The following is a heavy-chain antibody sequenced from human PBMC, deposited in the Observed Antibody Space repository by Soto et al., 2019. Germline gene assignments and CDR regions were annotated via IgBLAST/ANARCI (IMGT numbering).Heavy chain of an antibody. CDR1: GFTFSDYF. J-gene: IGHJ4*02. D-gene: IGHD2-15*01. V-gene: IGHV3-11*01. CDR2: ISTSGHTI. CDR3: GRLGGYCGDNNCYWGYFDY. Sequence: QVQLVDSGGNLVKPGGSLRLSCAASGFTFSDYFMSWVRQTPGRGLEWISYISTSGHTIYADSVKGRFTISRDNAKNSLYLQMNSLGAEDTAVYYCGRLGGYCGDNNCYWGYFDYWGRGTLVTVSS.